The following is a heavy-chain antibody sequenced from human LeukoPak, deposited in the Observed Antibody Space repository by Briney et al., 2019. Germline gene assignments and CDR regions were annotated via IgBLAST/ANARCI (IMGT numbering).Heavy chain of an antibody. CDR1: GFTFSSYS. D-gene: IGHD6-13*01. CDR2: ISSSSYI. J-gene: IGHJ4*02. V-gene: IGHV3-21*01. CDR3: ARDPLSSSSFDL. Sequence: GGSLRLSCAASGFTFSSYSMNWVRQAPGKGLEWVSSISSSSYIYYADSVKGRFTISRDNAKNSLYLQMNSLRAEDTAVYYCARDPLSSSSFDLWGQGTLVTVSS.